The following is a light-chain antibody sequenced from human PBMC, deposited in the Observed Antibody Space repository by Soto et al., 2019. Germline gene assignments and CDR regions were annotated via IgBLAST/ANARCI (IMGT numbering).Light chain of an antibody. CDR3: QHRSNWPT. Sequence: EIVLPQSPGTLSLSPGESASLSCSASQSVSSSYLAWCQQKPGQAPRLLIYGASSRATGIPDSFSGSGSGTDFTLTISRLEPEDFAVYYCQHRSNWPTFGQGTKVDIK. V-gene: IGKV3D-20*02. CDR2: GAS. J-gene: IGKJ1*01. CDR1: QSVSSSY.